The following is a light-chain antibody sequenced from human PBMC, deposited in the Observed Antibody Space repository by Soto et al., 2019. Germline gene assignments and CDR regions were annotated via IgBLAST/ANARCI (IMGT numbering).Light chain of an antibody. V-gene: IGLV3-21*04. CDR3: QVWDSSSDHGV. CDR1: NIGRKS. Sequence: SYELTQPPSVSVAPGKTARITCGGNNIGRKSVHWYQQKPGQAPVLVIYYDSDRHSGIPERFSGSNSGNTATLTISRVEAGDEADYYCQVWDSSSDHGVFGGGTKLTVL. J-gene: IGLJ2*01. CDR2: YDS.